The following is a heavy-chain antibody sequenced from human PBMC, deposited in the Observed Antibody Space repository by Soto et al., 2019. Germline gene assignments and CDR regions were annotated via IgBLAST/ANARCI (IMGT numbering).Heavy chain of an antibody. CDR3: ARGRTVSSIGPLLV. V-gene: IGHV1-18*01. CDR2: VSPRRGNT. CDR1: GYNCFDYG. J-gene: IGHJ1*01. D-gene: IGHD1-1*01. Sequence: QIQLVQSGAEVKKPGASVKVSCKASGYNCFDYGVSWERQDPGQGLEWMGWVSPRRGNTDYARKVQSRVTMTTDTSTRTAYMELRGLRSDDTAVYYCARGRTVSSIGPLLVWGQGTLVSVSS.